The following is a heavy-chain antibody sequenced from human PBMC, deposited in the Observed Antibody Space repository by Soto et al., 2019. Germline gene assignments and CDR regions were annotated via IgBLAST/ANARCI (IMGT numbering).Heavy chain of an antibody. CDR1: GYTFTSYA. CDR3: ARGTVVTHFDY. CDR2: INAGNGNT. V-gene: IGHV1-3*01. D-gene: IGHD2-21*02. J-gene: IGHJ4*02. Sequence: QVQLVQSGAEVKKPGASVKVSCKASGYTFTSYAMHWVRQAPGQRLEWMGWINAGNGNTKYSQKFQGRVTITRDTSASTAYMELSSLRSEDTAVYYFARGTVVTHFDYWGQGTLVTVSS.